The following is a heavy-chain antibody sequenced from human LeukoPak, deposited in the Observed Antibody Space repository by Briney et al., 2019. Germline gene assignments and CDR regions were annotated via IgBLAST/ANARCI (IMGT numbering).Heavy chain of an antibody. J-gene: IGHJ4*02. D-gene: IGHD6-19*01. CDR1: GFTFSSYA. CDR2: ISYDGSNK. Sequence: GGSLRLSCAASGFTFSSYAMHWVRQAPGKGLEWVAVISYDGSNKYYADSVKGRFTIPRDNSKNTLYLQMNSLRAEDTAVYYCAREGIVVAATDYWGQGTLATVSS. V-gene: IGHV3-30-3*01. CDR3: AREGIVVAATDY.